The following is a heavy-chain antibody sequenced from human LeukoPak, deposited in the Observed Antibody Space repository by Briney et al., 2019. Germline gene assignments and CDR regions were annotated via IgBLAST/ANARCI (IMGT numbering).Heavy chain of an antibody. Sequence: SGGSLRLSCAASGFTFRRYGMSWVRQAPGKGLEWVSAISGSGGGSTYYADSVKGRFTISRDNSKNTLYLQMNSLRAEDTAVYYCAKAKKSYDILTGYYNYWGQGTLVTVSS. CDR3: AKAKKSYDILTGYYNY. CDR1: GFTFRRYG. J-gene: IGHJ4*02. D-gene: IGHD3-9*01. CDR2: ISGSGGGST. V-gene: IGHV3-23*01.